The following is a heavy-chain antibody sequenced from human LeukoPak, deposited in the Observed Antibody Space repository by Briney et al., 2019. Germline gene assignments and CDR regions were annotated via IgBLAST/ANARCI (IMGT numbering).Heavy chain of an antibody. J-gene: IGHJ4*02. Sequence: SETLSPTCTVSGGSISSYYWSWIRQPAGKGLEWIGRIYSSGSTNYSPSLKSRATMSVDTSKNQFSLKLNSVTAADTAVFYCAANSADYNTLGSSYKVWGQGTLVTVSS. CDR2: IYSSGST. CDR3: AANSADYNTLGSSYKV. CDR1: GGSISSYY. V-gene: IGHV4-4*07. D-gene: IGHD3-10*01.